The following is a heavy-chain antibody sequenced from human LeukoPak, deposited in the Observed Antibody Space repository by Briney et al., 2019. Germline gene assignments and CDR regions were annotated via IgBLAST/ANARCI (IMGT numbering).Heavy chain of an antibody. CDR3: TTVHGAGPVNFDY. J-gene: IGHJ4*02. Sequence: GGSLRLSCTASGFTFSSVWMTWVRQAPGKGLEWVGRIKSRTDGETTDYAAPVKGRFSISRDDSENTLYLQMNSLKNEDTDVYFCTTVHGAGPVNFDYWGQGSLVTVSS. D-gene: IGHD3-16*01. CDR2: IKSRTDGETT. CDR1: GFTFSSVW. V-gene: IGHV3-15*01.